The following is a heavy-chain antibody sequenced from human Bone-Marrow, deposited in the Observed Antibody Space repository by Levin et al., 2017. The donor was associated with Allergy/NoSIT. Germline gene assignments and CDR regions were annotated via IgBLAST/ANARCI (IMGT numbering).Heavy chain of an antibody. J-gene: IGHJ4*02. V-gene: IGHV3-21*01. CDR1: GFNFDAYS. Sequence: GESLKISCAASGFNFDAYSMNWVRQAPGKGLEWVSSISGSSGYIHYAGSLKGRFTVSRDNAKKSLFLQMSRLTAEDTAVYYCPRHADDDYGDFSPLYYWGQGTLVTVSS. CDR3: PRHADDDYGDFSPLYY. D-gene: IGHD4-17*01. CDR2: ISGSSGYI.